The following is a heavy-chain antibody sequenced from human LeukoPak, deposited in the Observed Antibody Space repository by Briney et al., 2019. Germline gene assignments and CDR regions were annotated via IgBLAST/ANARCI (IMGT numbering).Heavy chain of an antibody. V-gene: IGHV3-21*01. CDR2: IISSSSYI. Sequence: GGSLRLSCAASGFTFNSYSMNWVRQAPGKGLEWVSSIISSSSYIYYADSVKSPFPISRDNAKNSLYPQMNRPRADDTAQYYCARADSYDYVWGSYIGLFDYWGQGTLVTVSS. CDR1: GFTFNSYS. J-gene: IGHJ4*02. CDR3: ARADSYDYVWGSYIGLFDY. D-gene: IGHD3-16*01.